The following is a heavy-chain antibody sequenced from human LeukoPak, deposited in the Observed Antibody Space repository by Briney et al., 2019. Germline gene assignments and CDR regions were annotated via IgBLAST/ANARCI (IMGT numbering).Heavy chain of an antibody. CDR2: IYHSGST. CDR1: GYSISSGYY. V-gene: IGHV4-38-2*01. D-gene: IGHD6-13*01. Sequence: PSETLSLTCAVPGYSISSGYYWGWIRQPPGKGLEWIGSIYHSGSTYYNPSLKSRVTISVDTSKNQFSLKLSSVTAADTAVYYCARSLAGYSSSWYHDAFDIWGQGTMVTVS. J-gene: IGHJ3*02. CDR3: ARSLAGYSSSWYHDAFDI.